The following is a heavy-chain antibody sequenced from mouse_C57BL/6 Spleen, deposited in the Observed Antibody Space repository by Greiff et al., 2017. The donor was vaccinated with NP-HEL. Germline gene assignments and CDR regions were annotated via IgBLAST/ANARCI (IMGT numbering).Heavy chain of an antibody. CDR2: ISYSGST. Sequence: DVQLQESGPGMVKPSQSLSLTCTVTGYSITSGYDWHWIRHFPGNKLEWMGYISYSGSTNYNPSLKSRISITHDTSKNHFFLKLNSVTTEDTATYYCAREGDYFDGFAYWGQGTLVTVSA. D-gene: IGHD1-1*01. CDR1: GYSITSGYD. V-gene: IGHV3-1*01. J-gene: IGHJ3*01. CDR3: AREGDYFDGFAY.